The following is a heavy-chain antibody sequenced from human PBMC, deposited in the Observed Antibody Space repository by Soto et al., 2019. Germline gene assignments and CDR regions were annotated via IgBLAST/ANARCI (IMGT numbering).Heavy chain of an antibody. Sequence: SXXVSCELTGGTFXSDAISWVRQAPGQGLEWMGGIIPIFGTANYAQKFQGRVTITADESTSTASLKLSSLTASDTSVYYCARAYYYDSSGYYFDYWGQGTLGTVS. CDR3: ARAYYYDSSGYYFDY. D-gene: IGHD3-22*01. V-gene: IGHV1-69*01. CDR2: IIPIFGTA. J-gene: IGHJ4*02. CDR1: GGTFXSDA.